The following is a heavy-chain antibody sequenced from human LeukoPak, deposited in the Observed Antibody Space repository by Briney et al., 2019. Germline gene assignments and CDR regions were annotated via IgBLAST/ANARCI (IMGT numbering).Heavy chain of an antibody. CDR1: GVFISSGYH. V-gene: IGHV4-38-2*01. Sequence: SETLSLTCAVEGVFISSGYHWGWIRQPPGKGLEWIGTVCHGVTYYDPSLKSRVSISADTSKNLFSLNLSSVTAADTAVYYCGRGGARSREGYNSELDNWGQGTLVTVSS. CDR3: GRGGARSREGYNSELDN. D-gene: IGHD5-24*01. J-gene: IGHJ4*02. CDR2: VCHGVT.